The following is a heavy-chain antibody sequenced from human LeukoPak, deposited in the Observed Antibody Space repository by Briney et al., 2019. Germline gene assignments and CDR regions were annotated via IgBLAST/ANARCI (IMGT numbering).Heavy chain of an antibody. V-gene: IGHV1-46*01. Sequence: GASVKVSCKASGYTFTSYYMHWVRQAPGQGLEWMGIINPSGGSTSYAQKFQGRVTMTRDMSTSTVYMELSSLRSEDTAVYYCAGTSITIFGVVTEPFFEPFDYWGQGTLVTVSS. D-gene: IGHD3-3*01. CDR3: AGTSITIFGVVTEPFFEPFDY. J-gene: IGHJ4*02. CDR1: GYTFTSYY. CDR2: INPSGGST.